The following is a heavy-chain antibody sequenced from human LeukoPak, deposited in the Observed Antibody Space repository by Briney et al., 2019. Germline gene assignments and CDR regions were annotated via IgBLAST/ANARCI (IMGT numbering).Heavy chain of an antibody. D-gene: IGHD1-7*01. J-gene: IGHJ4*02. CDR2: ISAYNGNT. CDR1: GYTFTSYG. Sequence: ASVKVSCKASGYTFTSYGISWVRQAPGQGLEWMGWISAYNGNTNYAQKLQGRVTMTTDTSTSTAYMELSSLRSEDTAVYYCARPAGTMYYFDYWGQGTLVTVSS. CDR3: ARPAGTMYYFDY. V-gene: IGHV1-18*01.